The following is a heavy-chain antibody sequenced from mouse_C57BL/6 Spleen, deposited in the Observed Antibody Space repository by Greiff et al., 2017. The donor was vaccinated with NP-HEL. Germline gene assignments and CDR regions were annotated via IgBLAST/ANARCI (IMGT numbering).Heavy chain of an antibody. V-gene: IGHV1-15*01. CDR1: GYTFTDYE. CDR3: TRWAQANDD. J-gene: IGHJ2*01. D-gene: IGHD3-2*02. Sequence: QVQLQQSGAELVRPGASVTLSCKASGYTFTDYEMHWVKQTPVHGLEWIGAIDPETGGTAYNQKFKGKAILTADKSSSTAYMELRSLTSEDSAVYYCTRWAQANDDWGQGTTLTVSS. CDR2: IDPETGGT.